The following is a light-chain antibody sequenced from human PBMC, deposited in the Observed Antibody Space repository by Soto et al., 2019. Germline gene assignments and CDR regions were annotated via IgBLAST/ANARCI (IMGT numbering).Light chain of an antibody. CDR3: QQPNSYPLT. J-gene: IGKJ4*01. CDR1: QSVSSN. V-gene: IGKV3-15*01. CDR2: GAS. Sequence: EMVMTQSPDTLSVSPGERATLSCRASQSVSSNLAWYQQKPGQAPRLLIYGASTRATGIPARFSGSGSGTEFTLTISSLQSEDFATYYCQQPNSYPLTFGGGTKVDIK.